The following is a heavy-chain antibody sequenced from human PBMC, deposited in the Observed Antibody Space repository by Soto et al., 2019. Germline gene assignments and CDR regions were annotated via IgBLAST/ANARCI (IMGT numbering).Heavy chain of an antibody. CDR2: IIPIFGTA. Sequence: SVKVSCKAAGGTFSSYAISWVRQAPGQGLEWMGGIIPIFGTANYAQKFQGRVTITADKSTSTAYMELSSLRSEDTAVYYCAGRVTLAAAGPIDCCGQGTLVTVSS. CDR3: AGRVTLAAAGPIDC. V-gene: IGHV1-69*06. D-gene: IGHD6-13*01. CDR1: GGTFSSYA. J-gene: IGHJ4*02.